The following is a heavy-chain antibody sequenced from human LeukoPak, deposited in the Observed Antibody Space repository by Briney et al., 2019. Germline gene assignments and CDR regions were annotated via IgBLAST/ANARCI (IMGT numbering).Heavy chain of an antibody. CDR2: IYSSGST. V-gene: IGHV4-4*07. Sequence: TLETLSLTCTVSGGSISTYYWSWIRQPAGKGLEWNGRIYSSGSTDYNPSLKSRVTMSIDTSKNQFSLKLSSVTAADTAMYYCARGPPPDFDCWGQGTLVTVSS. CDR3: ARGPPPDFDC. J-gene: IGHJ4*02. CDR1: GGSISTYY.